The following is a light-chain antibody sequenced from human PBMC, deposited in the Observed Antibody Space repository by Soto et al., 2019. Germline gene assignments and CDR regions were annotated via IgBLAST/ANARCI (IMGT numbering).Light chain of an antibody. Sequence: EIVLTQSPGTLSLSPGERATLSCRASQSVSSSDLAWYQQKPGQAPRLLIYGASSRATGIPDRFSGSGSGTDFTLTISRLEPGDFAVYYCQQYGSSPLFTFGPGTKVDIK. CDR2: GAS. CDR3: QQYGSSPLFT. CDR1: QSVSSSD. J-gene: IGKJ3*01. V-gene: IGKV3-20*01.